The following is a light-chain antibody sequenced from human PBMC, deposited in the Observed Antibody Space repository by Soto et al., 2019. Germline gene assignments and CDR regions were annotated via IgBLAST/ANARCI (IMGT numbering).Light chain of an antibody. Sequence: DIPLTQSPSSLSASVGDRVTVSFVASQSISSYLNWYQQKPGKAPKLLIYDASNLETGVPSRFSGSGSGTDFTFTISSLQPDDFATYYCQQYNSYTITFGQGTRLEIK. CDR1: QSISSY. V-gene: IGKV1-33*01. CDR3: QQYNSYTIT. CDR2: DAS. J-gene: IGKJ5*01.